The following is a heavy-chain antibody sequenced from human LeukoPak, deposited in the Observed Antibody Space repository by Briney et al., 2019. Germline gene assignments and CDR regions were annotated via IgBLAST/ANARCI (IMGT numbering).Heavy chain of an antibody. CDR2: ISYDGSNK. CDR1: GFTFSSYA. Sequence: GGSLRLSCAASGFTFSSYAMHWVRQAPGKGLEWVAVISYDGSNKYHADSVKGRFTISRDNSKNTLYLQMNSLRAEDTAVYYCAKIPSATENFDYWGQGTLVMVSS. V-gene: IGHV3-30-3*01. D-gene: IGHD5-12*01. CDR3: AKIPSATENFDY. J-gene: IGHJ4*02.